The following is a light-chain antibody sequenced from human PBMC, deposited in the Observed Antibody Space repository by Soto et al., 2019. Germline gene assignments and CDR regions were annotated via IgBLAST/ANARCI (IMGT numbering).Light chain of an antibody. CDR1: SSDVGGYNY. V-gene: IGLV2-14*01. J-gene: IGLJ2*01. CDR3: CSYTSSATRL. CDR2: EVS. Sequence: QSVLTQPASVSGSPGQSITISCTGTSSDVGGYNYVSWYQQHPGKAPKVVIYEVSNRPSGISHRFSGSKSGNTASLTISGLQAEDEAYYYCCSYTSSATRLFGGGTKLTVL.